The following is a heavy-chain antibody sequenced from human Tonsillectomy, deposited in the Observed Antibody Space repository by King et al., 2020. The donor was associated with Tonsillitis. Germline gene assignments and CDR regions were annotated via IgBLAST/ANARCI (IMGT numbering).Heavy chain of an antibody. CDR2: IYYSGGP. D-gene: IGHD4-17*01. V-gene: IGHV4-31*03. Sequence: QLQESGPGLVKPSQTLSLTCTVSGGSIINGSYYWSWLRQHPGKGLEWIGYIYYSGGPSYNPSLKSRVTISVDTSKNQFSLKLTSVTAADTAVYFCARTTVLGNWFDPWGQGTLVTVSS. J-gene: IGHJ5*02. CDR1: GGSIINGSYY. CDR3: ARTTVLGNWFDP.